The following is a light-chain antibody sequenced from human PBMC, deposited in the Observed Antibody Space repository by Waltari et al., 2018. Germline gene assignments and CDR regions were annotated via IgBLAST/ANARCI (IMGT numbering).Light chain of an antibody. V-gene: IGLV2-8*01. Sequence: QSALTQPPSAPGSPGQSVAISCTGTSSDGGGYNYVSWYQQHPGKAPKLMIYEVNKRPSGVPDRFSGSKSGNTASLTVSGLQAEDEADYYCSSYAGSDIWVFGGGTRLTVL. CDR2: EVN. J-gene: IGLJ3*02. CDR1: SSDGGGYNY. CDR3: SSYAGSDIWV.